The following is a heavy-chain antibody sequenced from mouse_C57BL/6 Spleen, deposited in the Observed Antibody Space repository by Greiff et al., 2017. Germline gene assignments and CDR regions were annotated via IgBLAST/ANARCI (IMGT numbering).Heavy chain of an antibody. CDR1: GYAFSSSW. V-gene: IGHV1-82*01. D-gene: IGHD1-1*01. CDR2: IYPGDGDT. CDR3: ARESYYYGAMDY. J-gene: IGHJ4*01. Sequence: VQLQQSGPELVKPGASVKISCKASGYAFSSSWMNWVKQRPGKGLEWIGRIYPGDGDTNYNGKFKGKATLTADKSSSTAYMQLSSLTSEDSAVYFCARESYYYGAMDYWGQGTSVTVSS.